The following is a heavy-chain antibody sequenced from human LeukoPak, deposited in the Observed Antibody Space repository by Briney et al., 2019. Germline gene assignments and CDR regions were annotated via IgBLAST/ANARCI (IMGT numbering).Heavy chain of an antibody. Sequence: ASVKVSCKASGYTFTTYSVNWVRQAPGQGLEWMGWISTYNGTTKYAHKFQDRVTMTTETSTRTAYWELRSLRSDDTAVYYCARGLFAPDTWGQGTLVTVSS. CDR1: GYTFTTYS. CDR3: ARGLFAPDT. CDR2: ISTYNGTT. J-gene: IGHJ5*02. V-gene: IGHV1-18*01.